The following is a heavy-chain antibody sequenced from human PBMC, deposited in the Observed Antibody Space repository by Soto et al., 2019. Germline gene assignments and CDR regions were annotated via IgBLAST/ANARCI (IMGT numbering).Heavy chain of an antibody. J-gene: IGHJ6*02. D-gene: IGHD2-15*01. CDR3: ARDQYSDNYGLDV. CDR2: ISSTTSYI. V-gene: IGHV3-21*01. Sequence: EVQLVESGGGLVKPGGSLRLSCAASGFPFSTYNMNWVRQAPGKGLEWVSSISSTTSYIYYADSVKGRFTMSRDNAKKSLYLQMDSLRVEDTAVYYCARDQYSDNYGLDVWGQGTTVTVSS. CDR1: GFPFSTYN.